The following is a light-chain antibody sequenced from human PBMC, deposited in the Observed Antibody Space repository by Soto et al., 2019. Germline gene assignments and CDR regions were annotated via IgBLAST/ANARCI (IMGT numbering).Light chain of an antibody. CDR1: QSVSTN. Sequence: EIVMTQPPATLSVSPWERAMLSCRASQSVSTNLAWYQQKPGQSPRLLIYGTSTRATDIPARFSGSGSGTEFTLTISSLQSEDSAVYYCQQYNNWPPTTLGGGTKVDIK. V-gene: IGKV3-15*01. J-gene: IGKJ4*01. CDR2: GTS. CDR3: QQYNNWPPTT.